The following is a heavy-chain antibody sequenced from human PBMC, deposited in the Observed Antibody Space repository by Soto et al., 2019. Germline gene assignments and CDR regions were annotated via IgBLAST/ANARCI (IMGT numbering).Heavy chain of an antibody. V-gene: IGHV3-64D*06. CDR3: FTASWLVRGPNGGGFDY. J-gene: IGHJ4*02. Sequence: PGLTLRLPCLPSGFTLSNYAMHWVRQAPGKGLEYVSTLNSNGGSTYYADCVRGRFTISRDNSKNTVYLQMSSLRAEDTALYISFTASWLVRGPNGGGFDYRGQGPLVTV. CDR2: LNSNGGST. D-gene: IGHD3-10*01. CDR1: GFTLSNYA.